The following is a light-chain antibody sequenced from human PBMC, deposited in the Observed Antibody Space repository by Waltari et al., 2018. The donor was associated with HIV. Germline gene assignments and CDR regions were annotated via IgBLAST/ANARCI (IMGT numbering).Light chain of an antibody. CDR1: NIGTKS. V-gene: IGLV3-21*03. Sequence: SYVLTQPPSVSVAPGKTATITCGGDNIGTKSVQWYQQRPGQAPVLVVYHDNNWPSGVPERFSGSNSGDTATLTISRVEAGDEADYYCQAWYHSDDPIFFGGGTQLTVL. J-gene: IGLJ2*01. CDR3: QAWYHSDDPIF. CDR2: HDN.